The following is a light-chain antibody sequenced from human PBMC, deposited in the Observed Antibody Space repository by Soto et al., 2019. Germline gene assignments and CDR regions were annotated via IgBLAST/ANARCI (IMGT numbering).Light chain of an antibody. Sequence: EVVVTQSPATLSLSPGERATLSCRASQSVSSYLAWYQQKPGQAPRLLIYDASNRATGIPARFSGSGSGTDFTLTITSLEPEDFAVYFCQQRSHWPSLTFGGGTKVDI. CDR1: QSVSSY. CDR3: QQRSHWPSLT. CDR2: DAS. J-gene: IGKJ4*01. V-gene: IGKV3-11*01.